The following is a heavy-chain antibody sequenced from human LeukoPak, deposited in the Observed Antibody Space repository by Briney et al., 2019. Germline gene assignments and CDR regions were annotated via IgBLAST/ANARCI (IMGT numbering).Heavy chain of an antibody. CDR2: ISSSSSYI. CDR1: GFTFSSYS. J-gene: IGHJ4*02. V-gene: IGHV3-21*01. CDR3: ARDLGRGIVVDPFDY. D-gene: IGHD3-22*01. Sequence: PGGSLRLSCAASGFTFSSYSMNWVRQAPGKGLEWVSSISSSSSYIYYADSVKGRFTISGDNAKNSLYLQMNSLRAEDTAVYYCARDLGRGIVVDPFDYWGQGTLVTVSS.